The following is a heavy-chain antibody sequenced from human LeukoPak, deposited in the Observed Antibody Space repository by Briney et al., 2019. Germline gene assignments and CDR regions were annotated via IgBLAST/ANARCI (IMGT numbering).Heavy chain of an antibody. Sequence: GGSLRLSCAASGFTFSSYGMHWVRQAPGKGRGWVAFIRYDGSNKYYADSVKGRFTTSRDNSKNTLYLQMNSLRAEDTAVYYCAKDRGSYRHFDYWGQGTLVTVSS. D-gene: IGHD1-26*01. J-gene: IGHJ4*02. CDR3: AKDRGSYRHFDY. CDR2: IRYDGSNK. CDR1: GFTFSSYG. V-gene: IGHV3-30*02.